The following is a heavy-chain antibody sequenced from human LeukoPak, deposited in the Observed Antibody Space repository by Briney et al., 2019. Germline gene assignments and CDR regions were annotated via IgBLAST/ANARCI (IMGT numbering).Heavy chain of an antibody. CDR1: GGSFSGYY. CDR3: ARERGDYVWGSYRLTPYYFDY. CDR2: INHSGST. J-gene: IGHJ4*02. V-gene: IGHV4-34*01. Sequence: KPSETLSLTCAVYGGSFSGYYWSWIRQPPGKGLEWIGEINHSGSTNYNPSLKSRVTISVDTSKNQFSLKLSSVTAADTAVYYCARERGDYVWGSYRLTPYYFDYWGQGTLVTVSS. D-gene: IGHD3-16*02.